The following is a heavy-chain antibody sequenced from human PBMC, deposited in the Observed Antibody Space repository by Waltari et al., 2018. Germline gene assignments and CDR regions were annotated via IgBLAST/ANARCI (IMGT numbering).Heavy chain of an antibody. CDR2: IYYSGST. Sequence: QLQLQESGPGLVKPSETLSLTCTVSGGSISSSSYYWGWIRQPPGKGLEWIGRIYYSGSTYYNPSLKGRVTISVDTSKNQFSLKLGSGTAADTAVYYCARVVAAAGTPGGWFDPWGQGTLVTVSS. CDR3: ARVVAAAGTPGGWFDP. J-gene: IGHJ5*02. D-gene: IGHD6-13*01. CDR1: GGSISSSSYY. V-gene: IGHV4-39*07.